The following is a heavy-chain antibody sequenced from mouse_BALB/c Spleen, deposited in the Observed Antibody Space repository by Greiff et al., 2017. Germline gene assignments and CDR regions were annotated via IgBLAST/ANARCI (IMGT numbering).Heavy chain of an antibody. V-gene: IGHV1-7*01. CDR2: INPSTGYT. D-gene: IGHD6-2*01. CDR1: GYTFTSYW. J-gene: IGHJ1*01. CDR3: AREVSYWYFDV. Sequence: VKLMESGAELAKPGASVKMSCKASGYTFTSYWMHWVKQRPGQGLGWIGYINPSTGYTEYNQKFKDKATLTADKSSSTAYMQLSSLTSEDSAVYYCAREVSYWYFDVWGAGTTVTVSS.